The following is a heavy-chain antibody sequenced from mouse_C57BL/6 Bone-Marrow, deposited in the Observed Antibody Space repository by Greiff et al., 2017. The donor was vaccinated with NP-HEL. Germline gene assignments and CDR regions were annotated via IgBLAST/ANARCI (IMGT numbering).Heavy chain of an antibody. V-gene: IGHV5-17*01. CDR3: ARPRRGNSPPLVDY. CDR1: GFTFSDYG. CDR2: ISSGSSTI. J-gene: IGHJ2*01. D-gene: IGHD2-1*01. Sequence: EVKLVESGGGLVKPGGSLKLSCAASGFTFSDYGMHWVRQAPEQGLEWVAYISSGSSTIYYADTVKGRFTISRDNAKNTLFLQMTSLRSEDTAMYYGARPRRGNSPPLVDYWGQGTTLTVSS.